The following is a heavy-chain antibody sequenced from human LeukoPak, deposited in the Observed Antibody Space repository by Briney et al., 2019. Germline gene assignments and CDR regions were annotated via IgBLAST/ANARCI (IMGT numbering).Heavy chain of an antibody. V-gene: IGHV1-69*01. J-gene: IGHJ4*02. CDR1: GGTFSSYA. CDR2: IIPIFGTA. Sequence: GASVKVSCKASGGTFSSYAISWVRQAPGQGLEWMGGIIPIFGTANYAQKFQGRVTITADESTGTAYMELSSLRSEDTAVYYCARDLTGYSYGYGYWGQGTLVTVSS. CDR3: ARDLTGYSYGYGY. D-gene: IGHD5-18*01.